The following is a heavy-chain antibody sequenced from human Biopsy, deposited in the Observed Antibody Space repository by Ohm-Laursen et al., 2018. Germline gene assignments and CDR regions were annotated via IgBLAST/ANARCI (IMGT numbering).Heavy chain of an antibody. Sequence: SETLSLTCPVSGGSISNNNYYWGWIRQPPGKGLEWIGSSFYRGSTHYKPSLMTRVNISVDTSKNQFSLNLNSATAADTAVYYCARDYDTSGYYYVSWGQGTLVTVSS. CDR2: SFYRGST. J-gene: IGHJ5*02. CDR3: ARDYDTSGYYYVS. V-gene: IGHV4-39*01. D-gene: IGHD3-22*01. CDR1: GGSISNNNYY.